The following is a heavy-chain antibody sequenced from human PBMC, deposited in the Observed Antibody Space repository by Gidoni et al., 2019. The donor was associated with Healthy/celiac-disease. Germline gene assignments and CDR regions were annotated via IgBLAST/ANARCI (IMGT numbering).Heavy chain of an antibody. V-gene: IGHV3-30*02. J-gene: IGHJ6*02. D-gene: IGHD3-3*01. CDR3: AKELLTIFGVARGPYYYGMDV. Sequence: QLPLADSGGVVVPPGGPLTLSCAATGFTFSSLDSHWSRQALGKGLEWVAFIRYDGSNKYYADSVKGRFTISRDNSKNTLYLKMNSLRAEDTAVYYCAKELLTIFGVARGPYYYGMDVWGQGTTVTVSS. CDR2: IRYDGSNK. CDR1: GFTFSSLD.